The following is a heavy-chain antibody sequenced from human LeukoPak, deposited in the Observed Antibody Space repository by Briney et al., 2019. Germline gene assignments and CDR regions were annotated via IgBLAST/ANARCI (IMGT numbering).Heavy chain of an antibody. Sequence: SETLSLTCTVSDDSLSDYYRQWLRQPPGKGREWIGYFHNSGTSTYNPSLKSRVTISADTSKNQFSLKLNSLTTADTAVYDCTRGAGWLIGYWGQGILVSVAS. J-gene: IGHJ4*02. CDR2: FHNSGTS. CDR3: TRGAGWLIGY. V-gene: IGHV4-59*01. D-gene: IGHD3-16*01. CDR1: DDSLSDYY.